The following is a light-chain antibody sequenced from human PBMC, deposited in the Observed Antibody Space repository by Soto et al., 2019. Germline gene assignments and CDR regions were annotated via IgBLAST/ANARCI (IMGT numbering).Light chain of an antibody. V-gene: IGKV3-20*01. Sequence: ETVLTQFPGTLSLSPGDSATLSCRASQAVYGGFLAWYQGKPGQAPRLLISATSTRATGIPDRFTGSGSGTDFTLTISKLEPEDFAVYYCHQYGNSPLTFGPGTTVDF. CDR2: ATS. CDR1: QAVYGGF. J-gene: IGKJ3*01. CDR3: HQYGNSPLT.